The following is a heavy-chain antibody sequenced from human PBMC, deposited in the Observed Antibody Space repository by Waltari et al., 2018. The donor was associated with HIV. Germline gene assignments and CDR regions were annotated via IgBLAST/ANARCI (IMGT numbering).Heavy chain of an antibody. CDR3: ARDRHCSGGSCYPPYYFDY. CDR1: GFPFSSYG. V-gene: IGHV3-33*01. D-gene: IGHD2-15*01. J-gene: IGHJ4*02. Sequence: QVQLVESGGGVVQPGRSLRLSCAASGFPFSSYGMHWVRQAPRKGPEWVAVIWYDGSNKYYADSVKGRFTISRDNSKNTLYLQMNSLRAEDTAVYYCARDRHCSGGSCYPPYYFDYWGQGTLVTVSS. CDR2: IWYDGSNK.